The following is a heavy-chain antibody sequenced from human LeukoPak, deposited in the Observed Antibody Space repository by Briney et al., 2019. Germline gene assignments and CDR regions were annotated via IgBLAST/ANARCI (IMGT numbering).Heavy chain of an antibody. J-gene: IGHJ4*02. Sequence: GGSLRLSCAASGFTFSSYEMNWVRQAPGKGLEWVSYISSSGSTIYYADSVKGRFTISRDNSKNTLYLQMNSLRAEDTAVYYCAREPVCTSCYRSYFDYWGQGTLVTVSS. CDR2: ISSSGSTI. D-gene: IGHD2-2*01. CDR1: GFTFSSYE. CDR3: AREPVCTSCYRSYFDY. V-gene: IGHV3-48*03.